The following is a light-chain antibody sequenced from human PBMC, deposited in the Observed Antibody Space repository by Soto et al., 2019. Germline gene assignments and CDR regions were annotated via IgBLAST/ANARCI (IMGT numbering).Light chain of an antibody. CDR1: SSNIGAGYD. CDR3: QAYDSSLSGYV. V-gene: IGLV1-40*01. Sequence: QSVLTQPPSVSGAPGQRVTISCTGSSSNIGAGYDVHWYQQLPGTAPKLLIYGNSNRPSGVPDRFSGSKSGTPSSLAITGLQAEDEADYYCQAYDSSLSGYVFGTGTKFTVL. CDR2: GNS. J-gene: IGLJ1*01.